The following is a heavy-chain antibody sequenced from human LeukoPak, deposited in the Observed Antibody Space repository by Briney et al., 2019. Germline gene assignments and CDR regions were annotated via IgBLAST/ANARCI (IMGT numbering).Heavy chain of an antibody. Sequence: SETLSLTCAVYGGAFSGYYWSWIRQPPGKGLEWIGEINHSGSTNYNPSLKSRVTISVDTSKNQFSLKLSSVTAADTAVYYCAREGGRPGVRLLEWSKRYYFDYWGQGTLVTVSS. CDR3: AREGGRPGVRLLEWSKRYYFDY. V-gene: IGHV4-34*01. CDR2: INHSGST. CDR1: GGAFSGYY. D-gene: IGHD3-3*01. J-gene: IGHJ4*02.